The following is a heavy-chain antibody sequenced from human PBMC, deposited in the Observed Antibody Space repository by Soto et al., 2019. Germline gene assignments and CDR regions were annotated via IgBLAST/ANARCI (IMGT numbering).Heavy chain of an antibody. Sequence: QVQLQESGPGLAKPSQTLSLTCTVSGASLSSGGYYWTWIRQVPGKALEWIGYIFHTGTTFYNPSLNSRVVMSIEKSDNQFSLNLRSVTAADTAVDYCARGLGYDSNGRFLAAFDVWGQGTMVTVSS. J-gene: IGHJ3*01. D-gene: IGHD3-22*01. CDR2: IFHTGTT. V-gene: IGHV4-31*03. CDR3: ARGLGYDSNGRFLAAFDV. CDR1: GASLSSGGYY.